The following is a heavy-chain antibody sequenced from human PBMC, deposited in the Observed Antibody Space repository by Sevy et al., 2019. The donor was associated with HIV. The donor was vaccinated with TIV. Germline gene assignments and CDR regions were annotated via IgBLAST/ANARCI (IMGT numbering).Heavy chain of an antibody. V-gene: IGHV4-34*01. CDR1: GGSFSGYY. Sequence: SETLSLTCAVYGGSFSGYYWSWIRQPPGKGLEWIGEINHSGSTNYNPSLKSRVTISVDTSKNQFSLKLSSVTAADTAVYYCARGGRRYGTGGVCYSWFDPWGQGTMVTVSS. J-gene: IGHJ5*02. D-gene: IGHD2-8*02. CDR2: INHSGST. CDR3: ARGGRRYGTGGVCYSWFDP.